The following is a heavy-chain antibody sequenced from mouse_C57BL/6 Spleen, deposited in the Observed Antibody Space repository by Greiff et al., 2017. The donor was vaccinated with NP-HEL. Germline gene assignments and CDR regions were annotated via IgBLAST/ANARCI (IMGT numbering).Heavy chain of an antibody. D-gene: IGHD2-1*01. V-gene: IGHV5-17*01. CDR3: AREDGNYEDYAMDY. Sequence: EVQLVESGGGLVKPGGSLKLSCAASGFTFSDYGMHWVRQAPEKGLEWVAYISSGSSTIYYADTVKGRFTISRDNAKNTLFLQMTSLRSEDTAMYYCAREDGNYEDYAMDYWGQGTSVTVSS. CDR2: ISSGSSTI. J-gene: IGHJ4*01. CDR1: GFTFSDYG.